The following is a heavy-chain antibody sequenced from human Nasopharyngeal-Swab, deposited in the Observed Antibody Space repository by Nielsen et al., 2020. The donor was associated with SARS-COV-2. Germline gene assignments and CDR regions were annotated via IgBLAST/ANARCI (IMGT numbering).Heavy chain of an antibody. CDR2: ITSNGGST. Sequence: WIRQPPGKGLEYISGITSNGGSTYSANSVKGRFTISRDNSKNTLYLQMGSLRGEDMAVYYCARDDVGGAFDIWGQGTMVTVSS. V-gene: IGHV3-64*01. J-gene: IGHJ3*02. D-gene: IGHD3-16*01. CDR3: ARDDVGGAFDI.